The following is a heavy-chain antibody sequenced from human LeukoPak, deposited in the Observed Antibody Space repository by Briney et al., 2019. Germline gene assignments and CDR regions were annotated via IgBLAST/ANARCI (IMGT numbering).Heavy chain of an antibody. D-gene: IGHD6-19*01. CDR2: INPDSGDT. CDR3: ARDHIAVAASDAFDI. V-gene: IGHV1-2*02. J-gene: IGHJ3*02. Sequence: ASVKVSCKASGYTFTVHYMHWVRQAPGQGLEWMGWINPDSGDTNYAQKFQGRVTMTRDTSISTAYMELSRLRSDDTAVYYCARDHIAVAASDAFDIWGQGTMVTVSS. CDR1: GYTFTVHY.